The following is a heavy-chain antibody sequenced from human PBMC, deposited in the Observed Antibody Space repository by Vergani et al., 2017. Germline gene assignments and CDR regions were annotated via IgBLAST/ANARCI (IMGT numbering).Heavy chain of an antibody. CDR2: ICHTEDT. CDR1: GDSIRSGFY. Sequence: QVQLQESCPGLVKPSETLSLTCTVSGDSIRSGFYWGWLRQPPGKGLEWIGEICHTEDTKYSPSLKSRVTVSVDESRNLFSLRLNSVTAADTAVYYCATIGYRRWGYYFDYWGQGILVTVSS. J-gene: IGHJ4*02. D-gene: IGHD2-2*02. CDR3: ATIGYRRWGYYFDY. V-gene: IGHV4-38-2*02.